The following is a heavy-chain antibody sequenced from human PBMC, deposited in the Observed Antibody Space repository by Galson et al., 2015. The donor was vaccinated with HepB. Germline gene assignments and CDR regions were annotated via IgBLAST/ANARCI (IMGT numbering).Heavy chain of an antibody. V-gene: IGHV3-7*04. Sequence: SLRLSCAASTFTFSTTWMSWVRQAPGKGLEWVANIKEDGREEYYVDSVKGRFTISRDNAKNSLFLQMNSLRAEDTAVYYCARGGHYYDTSGNYEFDSWGLGTLVIVSS. D-gene: IGHD3-22*01. J-gene: IGHJ4*02. CDR2: IKEDGREE. CDR3: ARGGHYYDTSGNYEFDS. CDR1: TFTFSTTW.